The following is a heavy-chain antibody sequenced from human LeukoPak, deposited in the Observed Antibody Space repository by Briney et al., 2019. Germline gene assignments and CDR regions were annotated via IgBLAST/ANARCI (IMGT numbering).Heavy chain of an antibody. V-gene: IGHV3-23*01. D-gene: IGHD3-9*01. J-gene: IGHJ4*02. CDR2: ITGSGAST. CDR1: GXTFSSYA. CDR3: AKFYDILTGYFDY. Sequence: GGSLRLSCAASGXTFSSYAMSWVRQAPGKGLEWVSSITGSGASTYYAVSVKGRFTISRDNSKNTLYLQMNSLRAEDTAVYYCAKFYDILTGYFDYWGQGTLVTVSS.